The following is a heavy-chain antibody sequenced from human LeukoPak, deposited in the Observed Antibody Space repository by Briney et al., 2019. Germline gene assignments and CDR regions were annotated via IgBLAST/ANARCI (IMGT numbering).Heavy chain of an antibody. CDR3: VRAVHHLFYSDSSGYYGDAFDV. D-gene: IGHD3-22*01. CDR2: IYDSGSN. Sequence: PGGSLRLSCAASGFSVRTNYMSWVRQAPGKGLEWVSVIYDSGSNRYADSVKGRFTISRDNSRDTLHLQMNSLRVDDTAVYYCVRAVHHLFYSDSSGYYGDAFDVWGQRT. V-gene: IGHV3-53*01. J-gene: IGHJ3*01. CDR1: GFSVRTNY.